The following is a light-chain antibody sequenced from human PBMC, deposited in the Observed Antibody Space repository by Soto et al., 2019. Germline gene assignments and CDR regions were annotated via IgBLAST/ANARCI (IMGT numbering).Light chain of an antibody. CDR2: DAS. V-gene: IGKV1-5*01. CDR1: RSISDW. CDR3: LQYSSHSWT. J-gene: IGKJ1*01. Sequence: DIQRTQSPSTLSPSVGGRVTITCRASRSISDWLAWYQQKPGKAPELLIFDASSLKSGVPSRFSGSGSGTEFTLTISRLQPDDVATYYCLQYSSHSWTFGQGTKVDI.